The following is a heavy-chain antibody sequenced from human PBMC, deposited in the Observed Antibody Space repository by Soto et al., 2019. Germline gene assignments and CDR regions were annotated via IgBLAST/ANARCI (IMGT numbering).Heavy chain of an antibody. Sequence: SETLSLTCTVSGGSISSYYWSWIRQPPGKGLEWIGYIYYSGSTNYNPSLKSRVTISVDTSKNQFPLKLSSVTAADTAVYYCARNDYGDLSNFDYWGQGTLVTVSS. CDR3: ARNDYGDLSNFDY. CDR2: IYYSGST. J-gene: IGHJ4*02. V-gene: IGHV4-59*01. D-gene: IGHD4-17*01. CDR1: GGSISSYY.